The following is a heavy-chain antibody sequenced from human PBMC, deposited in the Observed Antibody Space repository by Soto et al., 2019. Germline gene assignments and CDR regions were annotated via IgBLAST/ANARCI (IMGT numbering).Heavy chain of an antibody. CDR1: GFTFSNYA. Sequence: EVQLLESGGGLVQPGRSLRLSCAASGFTFSNYAMSWVRQAPGQGLDWVSAISGSGGTTYYADSVKGRFTNSRDTAKNTLFLQMNSLRAEDAAVYYGAKFLVETGSNGGCAWSFHYWGQGSLVTVSS. D-gene: IGHD6-19*01. V-gene: IGHV3-23*01. J-gene: IGHJ4*02. CDR2: ISGSGGTT. CDR3: AKFLVETGSNGGCAWSFHY.